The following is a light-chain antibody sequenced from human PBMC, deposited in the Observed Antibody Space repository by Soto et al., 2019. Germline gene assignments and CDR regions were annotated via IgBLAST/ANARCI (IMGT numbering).Light chain of an antibody. CDR1: SSDVGGNKY. CDR2: KVS. V-gene: IGLV2-14*01. Sequence: QSALTQPASVSGSPGHSITISCTGTSSDVGGNKYVSWYQQYPGKVPKLLINKVSNRPSGVSNRFSGSKSGNTASLTISGLLSEDEADYFCTSSTSDSLYVFGTGTKLTVL. J-gene: IGLJ1*01. CDR3: TSSTSDSLYV.